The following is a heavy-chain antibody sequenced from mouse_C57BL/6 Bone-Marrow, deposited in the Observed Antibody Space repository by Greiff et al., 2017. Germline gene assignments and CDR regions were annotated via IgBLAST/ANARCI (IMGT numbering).Heavy chain of an antibody. J-gene: IGHJ2*01. CDR1: GYTFTSYG. V-gene: IGHV1-81*01. CDR2: IYPRSGNT. Sequence: VQLQQSGAELARPGASVKLSCKASGYTFTSYGMSWVKQRTGQGLEWIGEIYPRSGNTYYNEKFKGKATLTADKSSSTAYMELRSLTSEDSAVYFCARGGYYYGSSCLDYWGQGTTLTVSS. CDR3: ARGGYYYGSSCLDY. D-gene: IGHD1-1*01.